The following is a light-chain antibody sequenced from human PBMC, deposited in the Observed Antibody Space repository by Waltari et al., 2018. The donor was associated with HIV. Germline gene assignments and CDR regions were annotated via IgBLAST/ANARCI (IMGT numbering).Light chain of an antibody. V-gene: IGKV1-39*01. CDR2: AVS. Sequence: DIQMTQSPSSLSASVGDRVTITCRASQSISSHLNWYQHKPGKAPELLIYAVSNLQSGVPSRFSGSKSGTDFTLTISSLKPEDFATYFCQQSYSLPTFGQGTKVAIK. CDR3: QQSYSLPT. J-gene: IGKJ1*01. CDR1: QSISSH.